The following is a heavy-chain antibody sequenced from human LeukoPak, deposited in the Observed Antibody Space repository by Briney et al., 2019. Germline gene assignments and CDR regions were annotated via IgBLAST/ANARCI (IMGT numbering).Heavy chain of an antibody. J-gene: IGHJ4*02. CDR1: GFTFSGSA. CDR2: IRSNVNNCAT. D-gene: IGHD3-10*01. Sequence: PGGSLRLSCAASGFTFSGSAMHWVRQASGKGLEWVGRIRSNVNNCATAYAASVRGRFTISRDDSKNTAYLQMNSLKTEDTAIYYCARSTREVGERFDYWGQGTPVTVSS. V-gene: IGHV3-73*01. CDR3: ARSTREVGERFDY.